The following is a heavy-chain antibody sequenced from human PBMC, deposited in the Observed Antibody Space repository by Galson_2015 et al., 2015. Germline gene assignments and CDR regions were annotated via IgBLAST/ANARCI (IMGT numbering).Heavy chain of an antibody. CDR3: ADFYADSLGGNY. CDR2: LIPPLNSP. D-gene: IGHD4-17*01. CDR1: GGSLNIYV. J-gene: IGHJ4*02. Sequence: SVKVSCKASGGSLNIYVINWVRQAPGQGLEYMGGLIPPLNSPTYARKFRDRVTFIADKSTSTFYMALSSLKSEDTAVYYCADFYADSLGGNYWGQGTLVTVSS. V-gene: IGHV1-69*06.